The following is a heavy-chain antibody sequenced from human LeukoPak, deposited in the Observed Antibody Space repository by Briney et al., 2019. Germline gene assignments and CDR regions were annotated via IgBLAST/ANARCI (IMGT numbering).Heavy chain of an antibody. CDR2: ISGGGTTT. CDR3: ARDVVTGDRFDP. J-gene: IGHJ5*02. CDR1: GFSFSIYE. V-gene: IGHV3-48*03. D-gene: IGHD7-27*01. Sequence: GGSLRLSCVASGFSFSIYEMNWVRQAPGKGLEWVSYISGGGTTTYYSDSVKGRFTISRDNAKNSLYLQMNSLRVDDTAIYYCARDVVTGDRFDPRGQGTLVTVSS.